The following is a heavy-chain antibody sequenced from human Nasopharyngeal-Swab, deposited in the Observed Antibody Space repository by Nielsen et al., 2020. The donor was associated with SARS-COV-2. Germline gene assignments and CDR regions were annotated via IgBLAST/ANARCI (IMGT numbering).Heavy chain of an antibody. V-gene: IGHV3-7*03. J-gene: IGHJ4*02. Sequence: GESLKISCAASGFTFSSYWMSWVSQAPGKGLEWVANIKQDGSEKYYVDSVKGRFTISRDNAKNSLFLQMNSLRAEDTAVYYCATGSSSGWFFDYWGQGTLVTVSS. CDR3: ATGSSSGWFFDY. CDR1: GFTFSSYW. D-gene: IGHD6-19*01. CDR2: IKQDGSEK.